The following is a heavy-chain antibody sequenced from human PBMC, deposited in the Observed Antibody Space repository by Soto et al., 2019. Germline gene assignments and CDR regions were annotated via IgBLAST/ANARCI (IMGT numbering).Heavy chain of an antibody. CDR3: ARAVPYGSGSYREINYYGMDV. D-gene: IGHD3-10*01. CDR1: GGSISSYY. CDR2: IYYSGST. V-gene: IGHV4-59*01. J-gene: IGHJ6*02. Sequence: SETLSLTCTVSGGSISSYYWSWIRQPPGKGLEWIGYIYYSGSTNYNPSLKSRVTISVDTSKNQFSLKLSSVTAADTAVYYCARAVPYGSGSYREINYYGMDVWGQGTTVTVSS.